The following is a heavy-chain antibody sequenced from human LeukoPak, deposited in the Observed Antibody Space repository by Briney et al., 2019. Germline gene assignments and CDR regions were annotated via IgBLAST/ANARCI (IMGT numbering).Heavy chain of an antibody. CDR1: GFTFRSYD. CDR3: ARGTLKAAATDFDY. J-gene: IGHJ4*02. Sequence: GGSLRLSCAASGFTFRSYDMHWVRQAPGEGLEWVAVVWYDESNKYYVDSVKGRFTISRDNAKNSLYLQMNSLRAEDTALYYCARGTLKAAATDFDYWGQGTLVTVSS. D-gene: IGHD6-13*01. CDR2: VWYDESNK. V-gene: IGHV3-33*01.